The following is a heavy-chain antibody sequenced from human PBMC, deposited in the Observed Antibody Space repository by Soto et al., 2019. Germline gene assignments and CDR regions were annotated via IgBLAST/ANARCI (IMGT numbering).Heavy chain of an antibody. CDR3: ARDRGVRDV. D-gene: IGHD2-8*01. Sequence: QVQLVQSGAEVKKPGASVKVSCKASGYTFTSYYMHWVRQAPGQGLEWMGWINPDSGVTYYPHKFQDRVTMTRDTSISTAYTELSRLTSDDTALYYCARDRGVRDVWGQGTTVIVS. CDR2: INPDSGVT. J-gene: IGHJ6*02. CDR1: GYTFTSYY. V-gene: IGHV1-2*02.